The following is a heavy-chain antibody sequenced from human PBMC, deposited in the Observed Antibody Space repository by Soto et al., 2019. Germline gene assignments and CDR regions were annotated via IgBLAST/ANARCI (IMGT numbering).Heavy chain of an antibody. V-gene: IGHV3-7*01. CDR3: ARHDIVVVPAAMFYYYYYMDV. J-gene: IGHJ6*03. CDR2: IKQDGSEK. D-gene: IGHD2-2*01. CDR1: GFTFSSYW. Sequence: ESGGGLVQPGGSLRLSCAASGFTFSSYWMSWVRQAPGKGLEWVANIKQDGSEKYYVDSVKGRFTISRDNAKNSLYLQMNSLRAEDTAVYYCARHDIVVVPAAMFYYYYYMDVWGKGTTVTVSS.